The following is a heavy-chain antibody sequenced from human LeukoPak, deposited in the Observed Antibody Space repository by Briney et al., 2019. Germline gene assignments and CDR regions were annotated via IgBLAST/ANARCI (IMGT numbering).Heavy chain of an antibody. Sequence: GGSLRLSCAASGFTFTTYGMHWVRQAPGKGLEWVAFIWDDGSQKYYVDSVKGRFTISRDNSENTLYLEMNTLRAEDTAVYYCAREITTNGGRYFDYWGQGTLVTVSS. J-gene: IGHJ4*02. D-gene: IGHD7-27*01. CDR1: GFTFTTYG. V-gene: IGHV3-33*01. CDR2: IWDDGSQK. CDR3: AREITTNGGRYFDY.